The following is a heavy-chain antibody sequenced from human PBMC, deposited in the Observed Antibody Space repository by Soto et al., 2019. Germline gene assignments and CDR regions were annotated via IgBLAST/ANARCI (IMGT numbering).Heavy chain of an antibody. CDR1: GFTFSTYS. CDR3: AREYTAWPLAYGLDV. CDR2: ISSRSDI. D-gene: IGHD2-2*02. Sequence: PGGSLRLSCVGSGFTFSTYSINWVRQAPGKGLEWVSSISSRSDIYYADSVKGRFTISRDNAKDSVSLQMNSLRAEDTAVYYCAREYTAWPLAYGLDVWGQGTTVTVSS. V-gene: IGHV3-21*01. J-gene: IGHJ6*02.